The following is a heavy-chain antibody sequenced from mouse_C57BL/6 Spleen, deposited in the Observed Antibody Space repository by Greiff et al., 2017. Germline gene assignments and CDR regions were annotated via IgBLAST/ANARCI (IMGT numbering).Heavy chain of an antibody. D-gene: IGHD1-1*01. Sequence: VQLQQPGAELVKPGASVKLSCKASGYTFTSYWMHWVKQRPGRGLEWIGRIDPNSGGTKYNEKFKSKATLTVDKPSSTAYMRLSSLTSEDSAVYYCARNYYGSRDAAWFAYWGQGTLVTVSA. CDR3: ARNYYGSRDAAWFAY. CDR1: GYTFTSYW. V-gene: IGHV1-72*01. J-gene: IGHJ3*01. CDR2: IDPNSGGT.